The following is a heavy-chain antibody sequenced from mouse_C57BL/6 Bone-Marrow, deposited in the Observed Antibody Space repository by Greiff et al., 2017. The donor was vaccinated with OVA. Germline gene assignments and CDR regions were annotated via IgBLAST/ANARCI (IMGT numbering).Heavy chain of an antibody. CDR2: INYDGSST. Sequence: EVKLVESEGGLVQPGSSMKLSCTASGFTFSDYYMAWVRQVPEKGLEWVANINYDGSSTYYLDSLKSRFIISRDNAKNILYLQMSSLKSEDTATYYCAREATTVVAPYAIDYWGQGTTVTVSS. CDR3: AREATTVVAPYAIDY. V-gene: IGHV5-16*01. CDR1: GFTFSDYY. J-gene: IGHJ4*01. D-gene: IGHD1-1*01.